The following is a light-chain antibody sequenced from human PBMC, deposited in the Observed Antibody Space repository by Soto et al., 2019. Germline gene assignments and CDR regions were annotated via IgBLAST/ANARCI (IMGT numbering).Light chain of an antibody. CDR1: TSDVGGYNY. Sequence: QSALTQPASVSGSPGQSIAISCTGTTSDVGGYNYVSWYQQHPGKVPKLLIHEVSNRPSGVSNRFSGSKSGNTASLTISGLQAEDEAEYYCLSKTSTISYVFGTGTKVTVL. CDR2: EVS. J-gene: IGLJ1*01. V-gene: IGLV2-14*01. CDR3: LSKTSTISYV.